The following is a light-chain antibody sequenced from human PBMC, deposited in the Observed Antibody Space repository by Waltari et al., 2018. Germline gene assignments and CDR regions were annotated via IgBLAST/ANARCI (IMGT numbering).Light chain of an antibody. J-gene: IGKJ2*01. Sequence: IQLTQSPSSLSASVGDRVTITCRASQGISSYLAWYQQKPGKAPKLLIYGASTLQSGVPSRCSGSGFGTDFTLAISSLQPEDFATYYCQQVNGYPQAFGQGTKLE. CDR1: QGISSY. V-gene: IGKV1-9*01. CDR2: GAS. CDR3: QQVNGYPQA.